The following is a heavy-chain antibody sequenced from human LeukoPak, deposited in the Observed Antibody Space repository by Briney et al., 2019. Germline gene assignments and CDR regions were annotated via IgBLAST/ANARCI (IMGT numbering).Heavy chain of an antibody. CDR2: IIPIFGTA. J-gene: IGHJ4*02. V-gene: IGHV1-69*13. D-gene: IGHD3-10*01. CDR1: GGTFSSYA. CDR3: ARVGVTMVRGVILYFDY. Sequence: GASVKVSCNASGGTFSSYAISWVRQAPGQGLEWMGGIIPIFGTANYAQKFQGRVTITADESTSTAYMELSSLRSEDTAVYYCARVGVTMVRGVILYFDYWGQGTLVTVSS.